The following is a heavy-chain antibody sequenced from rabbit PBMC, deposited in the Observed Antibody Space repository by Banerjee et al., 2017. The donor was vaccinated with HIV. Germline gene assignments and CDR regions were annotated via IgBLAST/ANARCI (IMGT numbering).Heavy chain of an antibody. CDR3: ARDSSIYTGFNL. CDR2: TYAGISGET. V-gene: IGHV1S40*01. D-gene: IGHD8-1*01. J-gene: IGHJ4*01. CDR1: GFDFSNNL. Sequence: QSLEESGGDLVKPGGSLTLTCKASGFDFSNNLMCWVRQAPGKGLEWIACTYAGISGETYYASWAKGRFTISKSSSTTVTLQMTSLPAADTATYFCARDSSIYTGFNLCGPGALVTVS.